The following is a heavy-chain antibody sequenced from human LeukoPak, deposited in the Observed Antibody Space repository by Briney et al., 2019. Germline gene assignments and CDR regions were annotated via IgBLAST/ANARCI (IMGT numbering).Heavy chain of an antibody. V-gene: IGHV3-15*01. Sequence: GGSLRLSCAASGFTFSNAWMSWVRQAPGKGLEWVGRIKSKTDGGTTDYAAPVKGRFTISRDDSKNTLYLQMNSLKTEDTAVYYCTTDLDFRSGYYTHLFDYWGQGTLVTVSS. CDR2: IKSKTDGGTT. D-gene: IGHD3-3*01. CDR3: TTDLDFRSGYYTHLFDY. J-gene: IGHJ4*02. CDR1: GFTFSNAW.